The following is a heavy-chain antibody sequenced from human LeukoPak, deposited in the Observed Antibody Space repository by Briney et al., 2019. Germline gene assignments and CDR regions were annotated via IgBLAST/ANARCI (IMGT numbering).Heavy chain of an antibody. CDR2: IYYSGST. V-gene: IGHV4-61*01. CDR1: GGSVNSGSYY. D-gene: IGHD6-6*01. J-gene: IGHJ4*02. Sequence: SETLSLTCTVSGGSVNSGSYYWNWIRQPPGKGLEWIGYIYYSGSTNYNPSLKSRVTISVDTSKNQFSLKLSSVTAADTAVYYCARGGSARPDYWGQGTLVTVSS. CDR3: ARGGSARPDY.